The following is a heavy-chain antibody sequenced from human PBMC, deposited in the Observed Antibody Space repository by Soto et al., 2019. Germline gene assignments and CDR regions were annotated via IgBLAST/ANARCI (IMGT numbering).Heavy chain of an antibody. Sequence: SETLSLTCSVSGGSISTYYCNWIRQPAGKGLEWIGRIDTSGNTNYSPSLKSRVTLSFDTSKNQFSLKLSSVTAADTAVYYCARGGHDFWSGPFYYWGQGTPVTVPQ. D-gene: IGHD3-3*01. J-gene: IGHJ4*02. CDR3: ARGGHDFWSGPFYY. CDR2: IDTSGNT. CDR1: GGSISTYY. V-gene: IGHV4-4*07.